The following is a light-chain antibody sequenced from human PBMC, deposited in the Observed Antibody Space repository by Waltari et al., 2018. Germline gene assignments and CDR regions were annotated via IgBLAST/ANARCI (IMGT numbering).Light chain of an antibody. J-gene: IGKJ4*01. CDR3: QQSDIVPLT. V-gene: IGKV1-39*01. CDR2: DVS. CDR1: QAIKY. Sequence: DIQMTQSPSSLSASVGDRVTTTPRAGQAIKYLNWYQQKAGRAPKLLIYDVSHLQSGVSSRFSGTGSGTDFALTISGLRPEDFATYYCQQSDIVPLTFGGGTKVDIK.